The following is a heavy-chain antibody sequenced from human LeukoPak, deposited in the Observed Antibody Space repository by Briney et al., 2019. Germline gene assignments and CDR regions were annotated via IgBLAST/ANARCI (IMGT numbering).Heavy chain of an antibody. J-gene: IGHJ4*02. CDR1: GLTFSSYS. CDR2: ISISSSYI. D-gene: IGHD1-26*01. V-gene: IGHV3-21*01. Sequence: GGSLRLSCAASGLTFSSYSMNWVRQAPGKGLEWVSSISISSSYIYYADSVKGRFTISRDNAKNSLYLQLNIRRAEDTAVYYCARTRGSYPFDYWGQGTLVTVSS. CDR3: ARTRGSYPFDY.